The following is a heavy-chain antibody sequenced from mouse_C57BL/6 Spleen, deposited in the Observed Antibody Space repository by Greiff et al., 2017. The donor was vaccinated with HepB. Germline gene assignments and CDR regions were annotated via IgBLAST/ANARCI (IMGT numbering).Heavy chain of an antibody. Sequence: EVQLQQSGPVLVKPGASVKMSCKASGYTFTDYYMNWVKQSHGKRLEWIGVINPYNGGTSYNQKFKGKATLTVDKSSSTAYMELNSLTSEDSAVYYCARDGSSPAWFANWGQGTLVTVSA. D-gene: IGHD1-1*01. CDR2: INPYNGGT. CDR1: GYTFTDYY. J-gene: IGHJ3*01. V-gene: IGHV1-19*01. CDR3: ARDGSSPAWFAN.